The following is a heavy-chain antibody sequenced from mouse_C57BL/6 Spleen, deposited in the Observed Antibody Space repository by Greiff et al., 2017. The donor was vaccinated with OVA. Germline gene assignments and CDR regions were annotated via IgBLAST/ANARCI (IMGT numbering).Heavy chain of an antibody. CDR2: IDPSDSYT. D-gene: IGHD2-1*01. CDR3: ARGYGNYETWFAY. Sequence: VQLQQPGAELVMPGASVKLSCKASGYTFTSYWMHWVKQRPGQGLEWIGEIDPSDSYTNYNQKFKGKSTLTVDKSSSTAYMQLSSLTSEDSAVYYGARGYGNYETWFAYWGQGTLVTVSA. CDR1: GYTFTSYW. V-gene: IGHV1-69*01. J-gene: IGHJ3*01.